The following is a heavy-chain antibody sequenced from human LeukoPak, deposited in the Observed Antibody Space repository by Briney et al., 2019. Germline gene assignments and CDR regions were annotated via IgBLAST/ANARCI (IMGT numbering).Heavy chain of an antibody. V-gene: IGHV3-66*02. CDR3: AKDRIAGHDTFDI. Sequence: GGSLRLSCAASGFTVSTNYMSWVRQAPGKGLEWVSLINSGSSTYYADSVKGRFTISRDNSKNTVYLQMNSLRAEDTAVYYCAKDRIAGHDTFDIWGQGTVVTVSS. CDR1: GFTVSTNY. D-gene: IGHD6-13*01. J-gene: IGHJ3*02. CDR2: INSGSST.